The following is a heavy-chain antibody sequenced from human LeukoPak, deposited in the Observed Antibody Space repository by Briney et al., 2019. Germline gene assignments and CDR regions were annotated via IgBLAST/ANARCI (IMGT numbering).Heavy chain of an antibody. CDR2: INPNSGGT. Sequence: ASVKVSCKASGYTFTGYYMHWVRQAPGQGLEWMGWINPNSGGTNYAQKFQGRVTVTRDTSISTAYMELSRLRSDDTAVYYCARAGRVYDILTALDPWGQGTLVTVSS. CDR3: ARAGRVYDILTALDP. CDR1: GYTFTGYY. J-gene: IGHJ5*02. D-gene: IGHD3-9*01. V-gene: IGHV1-2*02.